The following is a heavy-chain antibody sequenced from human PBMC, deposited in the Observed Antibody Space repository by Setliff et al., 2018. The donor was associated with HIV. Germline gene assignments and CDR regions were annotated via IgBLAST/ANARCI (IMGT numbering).Heavy chain of an antibody. CDR2: INHSGST. V-gene: IGHV4-34*01. CDR3: NIYYYYYMDV. Sequence: PSETLSLTCAVYGGSFRGYYWSWIRQPPGKGLEWIGEINHSGSTNYNPSLKSRVTISVDTSKNQFSLTLSSVTAADTAVYYCNIYYYYYMDVWGKGTTVTVSS. J-gene: IGHJ6*03. CDR1: GGSFRGYY.